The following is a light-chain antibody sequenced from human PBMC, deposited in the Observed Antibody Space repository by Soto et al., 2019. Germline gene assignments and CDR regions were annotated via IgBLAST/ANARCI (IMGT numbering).Light chain of an antibody. Sequence: DIQMTQSPSTLSASVGDRVTIPCRASQSISSWLAWYQQKPGKAPKLLIYGASTLQSGVPSRFSGSGSGTEFTLTISSLQPDDFATYYCQHYNSYSEAFGQGTKVDIK. CDR2: GAS. J-gene: IGKJ1*01. CDR3: QHYNSYSEA. V-gene: IGKV1-5*01. CDR1: QSISSW.